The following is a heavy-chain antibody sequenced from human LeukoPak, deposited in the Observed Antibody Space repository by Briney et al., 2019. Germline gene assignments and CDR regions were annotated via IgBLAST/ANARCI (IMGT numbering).Heavy chain of an antibody. CDR3: ARDMTYYDMWTGYTSVGGLDY. CDR2: ISAYNGNT. D-gene: IGHD3-9*01. J-gene: IGHJ4*02. Sequence: ASVKVSCKASGYTFTSYGISWVRQAPGQGLEWMGWISAYNGNTNYAQKLQGRVTMTTDTSTSTAYMELRSLRSDDTAVYYCARDMTYYDMWTGYTSVGGLDYWGQGTLVTVSS. CDR1: GYTFTSYG. V-gene: IGHV1-18*01.